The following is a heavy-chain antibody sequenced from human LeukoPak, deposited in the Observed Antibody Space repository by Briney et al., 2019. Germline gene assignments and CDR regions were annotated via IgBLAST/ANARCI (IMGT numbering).Heavy chain of an antibody. J-gene: IGHJ4*02. CDR2: IRSKANSYAT. CDR1: GFTFSGSA. Sequence: GGPLRLSCAASGFTFSGSAMHWVRQASGKGLEWVGRIRSKANSYATAYAASVKGRFTISRDDSKNTAYLQMNSLKTEDTAVYYCAKGSYDSSGYYFHWGQGTLVTVSS. D-gene: IGHD3-22*01. CDR3: AKGSYDSSGYYFH. V-gene: IGHV3-73*01.